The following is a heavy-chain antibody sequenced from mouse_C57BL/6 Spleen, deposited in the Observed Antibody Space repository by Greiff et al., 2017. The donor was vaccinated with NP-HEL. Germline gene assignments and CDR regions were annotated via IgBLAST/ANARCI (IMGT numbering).Heavy chain of an antibody. V-gene: IGHV1-80*01. Sequence: QVQLKESGAELVKPGASVKISCKASGYAFSSYWMNWVKQRPGKGLEWIGQIYPGDGDTNYNGKFKGKATLTADKSSSTAYMQLSSLTSEDSAVYFCARSGTTVPFAYWGQGTLVTVSA. D-gene: IGHD1-1*01. CDR2: IYPGDGDT. CDR3: ARSGTTVPFAY. J-gene: IGHJ3*01. CDR1: GYAFSSYW.